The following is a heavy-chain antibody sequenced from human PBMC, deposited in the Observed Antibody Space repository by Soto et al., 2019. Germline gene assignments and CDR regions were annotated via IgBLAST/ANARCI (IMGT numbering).Heavy chain of an antibody. CDR2: VNGDGSST. Sequence: EVQLVESGGGLVQPGGSLRLSCAASGFTFSNYWMHWVRQAPGEGLVWVSRVNGDGSSTSYADSVKGRFTVSRDSAKSTLDLQMNSLRAEDTAVYYCARDSSGSCDYWGQGTLVTVPS. CDR1: GFTFSNYW. CDR3: ARDSSGSCDY. V-gene: IGHV3-74*01. J-gene: IGHJ4*02.